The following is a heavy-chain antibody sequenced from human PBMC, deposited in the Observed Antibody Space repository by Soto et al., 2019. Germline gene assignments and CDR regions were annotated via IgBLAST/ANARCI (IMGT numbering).Heavy chain of an antibody. V-gene: IGHV4-59*08. J-gene: IGHJ6*03. CDR3: ARGDYYYYMDV. CDR2: IYYSGST. Sequence: WTWLRQPPGKGLEWIGYIYYSGSTNYNPSLKSRVTISVDTSKNQFSLKLSSVTAADTAVYYCARGDYYYYMDVWGKGTTVTVSS.